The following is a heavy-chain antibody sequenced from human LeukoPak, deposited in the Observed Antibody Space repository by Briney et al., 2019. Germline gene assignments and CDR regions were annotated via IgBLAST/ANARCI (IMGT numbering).Heavy chain of an antibody. CDR1: AFTFSNYG. CDR3: AKDMLVTTLDY. CDR2: ISYDGSDK. Sequence: GGSLRLSCAASAFTFSNYGMHWVRQAPGKGLEWVAVISYDGSDKYYADSVKGRFTISRDNSKNTLYLQMNSLRAEDTAVYYCAKDMLVTTLDYWGQGTLVTVSS. D-gene: IGHD4-17*01. J-gene: IGHJ4*02. V-gene: IGHV3-30*18.